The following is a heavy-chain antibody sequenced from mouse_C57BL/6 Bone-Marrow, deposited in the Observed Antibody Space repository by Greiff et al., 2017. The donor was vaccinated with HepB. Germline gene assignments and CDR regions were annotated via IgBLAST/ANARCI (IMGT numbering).Heavy chain of an antibody. D-gene: IGHD2-4*01. J-gene: IGHJ2*01. CDR1: GYTFTDYN. V-gene: IGHV1-18*01. CDR3: ARKGYDYDFSFDY. Sequence: VQLKESGPELVKPGASVKITCKASGYTFTDYNMGWVKQSHGKSLEWIGDINPNDGGTIYNQKFKGKATLTVDKSSSTAYMKLRSLTSEDTAVYYYARKGYDYDFSFDYWGQGTTLTVSS. CDR2: INPNDGGT.